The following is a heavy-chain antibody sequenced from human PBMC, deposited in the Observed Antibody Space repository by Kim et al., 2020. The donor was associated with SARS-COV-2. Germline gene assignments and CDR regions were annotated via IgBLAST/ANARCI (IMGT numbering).Heavy chain of an antibody. V-gene: IGHV3-48*02. Sequence: WGSLRLSCAASGFTFKSHSMNWVRQAPGKGLEWVSYISVDSDTIKYADSVKGRFTISRDNAKDSLYLQMNNLRDEDTAVYYCARDQTPSSTAVAGSRGVNDYWGQGTLVTVSS. CDR3: ARDQTPSSTAVAGSRGVNDY. J-gene: IGHJ4*02. CDR2: ISVDSDTI. CDR1: GFTFKSHS. D-gene: IGHD6-19*01.